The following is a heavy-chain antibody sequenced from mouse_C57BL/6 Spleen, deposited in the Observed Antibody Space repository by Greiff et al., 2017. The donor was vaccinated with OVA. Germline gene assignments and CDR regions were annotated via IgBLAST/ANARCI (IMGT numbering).Heavy chain of an antibody. J-gene: IGHJ2*01. CDR3: ARDGDDYDRYYFDY. D-gene: IGHD2-4*01. V-gene: IGHV5-4*01. CDR2: ISDGGSYT. Sequence: EVMLVESGGGLVKPGGSLKLSCAASGFTFSSYAMSWVRQTPEKRLEWVATISDGGSYTYYPDNVKGRFTISRDNAKNNLYLQMSHLKSEDTAMYYCARDGDDYDRYYFDYWGQGTTLTVSS. CDR1: GFTFSSYA.